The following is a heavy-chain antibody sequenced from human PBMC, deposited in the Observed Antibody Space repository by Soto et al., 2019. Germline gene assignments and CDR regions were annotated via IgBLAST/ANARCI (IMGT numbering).Heavy chain of an antibody. D-gene: IGHD5-12*01. CDR3: AKDLGSLVIVVTYTY. CDR2: ISGSGGST. J-gene: IGHJ4*02. Sequence: GGSLRLSCAASGFTFSSYAMSWVRQAPGKGLEWVSAISGSGGSTYYADSVKGRFTISRDNSKNTLYPQMNSLRAEDTAVYYCAKDLGSLVIVVTYTYWGQGTLVTVSS. V-gene: IGHV3-23*01. CDR1: GFTFSSYA.